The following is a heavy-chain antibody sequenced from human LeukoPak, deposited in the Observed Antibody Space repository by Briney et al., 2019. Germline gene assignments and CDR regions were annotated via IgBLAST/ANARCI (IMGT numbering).Heavy chain of an antibody. CDR1: GVSIGSYF. CDR2: VHTSGIT. V-gene: IGHV4-4*07. D-gene: IGHD3-10*01. J-gene: IGHJ3*01. CDR3: ARAYYGSGVVNAFDV. Sequence: SETLSLTCSVSGVSIGSYFWSWVRQPAGKGLEWIGRVHTSGITNYNPSLMSRVTMSVDTSKNQLSLKLSSVTAADTAVYYCARAYYGSGVVNAFDVWGLGTMVTVSS.